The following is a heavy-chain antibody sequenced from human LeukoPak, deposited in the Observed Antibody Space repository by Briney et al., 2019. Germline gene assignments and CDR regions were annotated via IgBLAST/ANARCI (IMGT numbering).Heavy chain of an antibody. CDR2: ITGSVSDT. J-gene: IGHJ4*02. D-gene: IGHD1-14*01. CDR1: GFTFSNYA. V-gene: IGHV3-23*01. Sequence: GGSLRLSCEASGFTFSNYAMSWVRQAPGKGMEWVSGITGSVSDTYYADSVKGRLTISSDDSKHELYLQIVGLTAEDRDGHFCAKDYFGNHRHFFGYWGQRTLGTVSS. CDR3: AKDYFGNHRHFFGY.